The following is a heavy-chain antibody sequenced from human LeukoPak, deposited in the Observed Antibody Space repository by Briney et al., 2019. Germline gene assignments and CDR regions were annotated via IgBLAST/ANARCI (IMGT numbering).Heavy chain of an antibody. CDR1: GFTFSDYY. V-gene: IGHV3-11*04. D-gene: IGHD3-10*02. J-gene: IGHJ6*04. CDR3: AELGITMIGGV. Sequence: GSLRLSCVASGFTFSDYYMSWIRQAPGKGLEWISYISSSGTTIYYTDSVKGRLTISRDNAKNSLYLQMNSLRAEDTAVYYCAELGITMIGGVWGKGATVTISS. CDR2: ISSSGTTI.